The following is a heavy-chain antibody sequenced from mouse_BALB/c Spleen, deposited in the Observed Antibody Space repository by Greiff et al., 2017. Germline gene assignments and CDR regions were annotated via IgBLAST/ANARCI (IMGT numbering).Heavy chain of an antibody. CDR2: IWRGGST. Sequence: QVQLKESGPSLVQPSQSLSITCTVSGFSLTSYGVHWVRQSPGKGLEWLGVIWRGGSTDYNAAFMSRLSITKDNSKSQVFFKMNSLQADDTAIYYCAKNSHYGSSYWYFDVWGAGTTVTVSS. J-gene: IGHJ1*01. D-gene: IGHD1-1*01. V-gene: IGHV2-5-1*01. CDR3: AKNSHYGSSYWYFDV. CDR1: GFSLTSYG.